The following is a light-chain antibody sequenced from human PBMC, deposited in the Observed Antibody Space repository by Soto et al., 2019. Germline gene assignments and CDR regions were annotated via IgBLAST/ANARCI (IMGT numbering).Light chain of an antibody. CDR2: RDS. J-gene: IGLJ2*01. CDR3: ATWDDDVSGVV. V-gene: IGLV1-44*01. Sequence: QSGLTQPPSASGAPGQRVTVSCSGSRSNIGSNTVHWYQHLPGAAPKLLIYRDSQRPSGVPDRFSGSKSGTSASLAISGLQSEDEGHYYCATWDDDVSGVVFGGGTKLTVL. CDR1: RSNIGSNT.